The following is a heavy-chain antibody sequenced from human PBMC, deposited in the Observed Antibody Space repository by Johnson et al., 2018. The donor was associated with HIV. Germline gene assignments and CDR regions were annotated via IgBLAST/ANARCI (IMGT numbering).Heavy chain of an antibody. CDR2: LSYDGGNK. J-gene: IGHJ3*02. CDR1: GFTFGDSA. D-gene: IGHD3-10*01. Sequence: QVQLVESGGGVVQSGRSLRLSCAASGFTFGDSAIHWVRQAPGKGLEWVAVLSYDGGNKYYADSVKGRFTISRDNSKNTLYLQMNSLRAEDTAVYYCARDPYGSGPYVAFDIWGQGTMVTVSS. CDR3: ARDPYGSGPYVAFDI. V-gene: IGHV3-30*04.